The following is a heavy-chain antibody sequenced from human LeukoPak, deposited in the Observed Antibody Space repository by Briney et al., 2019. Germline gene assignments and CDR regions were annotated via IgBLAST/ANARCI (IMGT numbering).Heavy chain of an antibody. CDR2: INHSGST. J-gene: IGHJ5*02. CDR1: GGSFSGYY. Sequence: PSETLSLTCAVYGGSFSGYYWNWIRQPPGKGLEWIGEINHSGSTNYNPSLKSRVTISVDTSKNQFSLKLSSVTAADTAVYYCARGPRITMVRGVYWFDPWGQGTLATVSS. V-gene: IGHV4-34*01. D-gene: IGHD3-10*01. CDR3: ARGPRITMVRGVYWFDP.